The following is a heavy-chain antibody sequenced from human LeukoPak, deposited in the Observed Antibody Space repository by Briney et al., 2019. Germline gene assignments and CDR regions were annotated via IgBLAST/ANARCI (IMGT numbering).Heavy chain of an antibody. CDR1: GGSFSGYY. D-gene: IGHD3-22*01. CDR3: ARNLKYYDSSGYSDY. CDR2: INHSGST. Sequence: SETLSLTCAVYGGSFSGYYWSWIRQPPGKGLEWIGEINHSGSTNYNPSLKSRVTISVDTSKNQVSLKLSSVTAADTAVYYCARNLKYYDSSGYSDYWGQGTLVTVSS. V-gene: IGHV4-34*01. J-gene: IGHJ4*02.